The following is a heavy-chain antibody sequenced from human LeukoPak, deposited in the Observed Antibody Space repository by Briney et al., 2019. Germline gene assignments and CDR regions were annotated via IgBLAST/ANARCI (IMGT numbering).Heavy chain of an antibody. CDR1: GFTFSSYG. J-gene: IGHJ4*02. CDR2: ISYDGSNK. CDR3: AKGLYSSFPAYFDY. Sequence: PGRSLRLSCAASGFTFSSYGMHWVRQAPGKGLEWVAVISYDGSNKYYADSVKGRFTISRDNSKNTLYLQMNSLRAEDTAVYYCAKGLYSSFPAYFDYWGQGTLVTVSS. V-gene: IGHV3-30*18. D-gene: IGHD6-6*01.